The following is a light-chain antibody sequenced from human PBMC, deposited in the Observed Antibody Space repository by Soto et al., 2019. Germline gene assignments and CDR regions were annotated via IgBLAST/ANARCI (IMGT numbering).Light chain of an antibody. Sequence: DIQMTQSPSSVSASVGDRVTITCRASQGINNWLAWYQQKPGKAPELLIYAVSYLQSGVPSRFSGSGSGTDFTLTISSLQPEGFATYFCKQSSAFPLTFGGGTKVEIK. CDR3: KQSSAFPLT. V-gene: IGKV1-12*01. CDR1: QGINNW. J-gene: IGKJ4*01. CDR2: AVS.